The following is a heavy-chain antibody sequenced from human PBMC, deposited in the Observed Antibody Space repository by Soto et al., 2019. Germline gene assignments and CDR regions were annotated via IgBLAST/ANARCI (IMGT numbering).Heavy chain of an antibody. Sequence: SETLSLTCTVSGGSISSDNWWSWVRQPPGKGLEWIGEIYHSGNTHYNPSLKSRVTISVDKSKHQFSLKLNSVTAADTALYYCAEASGSGPSHYSITADYYYFGMDVWGQGTTVTVSS. CDR1: GGSISSDNW. CDR3: AEASGSGPSHYSITADYYYFGMDV. V-gene: IGHV4-4*02. CDR2: IYHSGNT. D-gene: IGHD2-15*01. J-gene: IGHJ6*01.